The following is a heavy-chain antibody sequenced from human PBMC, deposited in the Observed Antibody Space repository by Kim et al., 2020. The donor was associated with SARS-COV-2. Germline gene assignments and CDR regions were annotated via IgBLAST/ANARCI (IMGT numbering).Heavy chain of an antibody. J-gene: IGHJ4*02. D-gene: IGHD3-9*01. V-gene: IGHV1-2*02. CDR2: INPNSGGT. CDR1: GYTFTGYY. Sequence: ASVKVSCKASGYTFTGYYMHWVRQAPGQGLEWMGWINPNSGGTNYAQKFQGRVTMTRDTSISTAYMELSRLRSDDTAVYYCARVALLTGYYSPAHYWGQGTLVTVSS. CDR3: ARVALLTGYYSPAHY.